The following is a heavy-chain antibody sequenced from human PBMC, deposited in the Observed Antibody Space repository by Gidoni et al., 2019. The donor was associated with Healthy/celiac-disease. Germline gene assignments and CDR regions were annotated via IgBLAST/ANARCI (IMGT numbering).Heavy chain of an antibody. J-gene: IGHJ5*02. D-gene: IGHD2-15*01. CDR2: MWYDGSNT. CDR1: GFTFSSYG. V-gene: IGHV3-33*01. Sequence: QVQLVESGGGVVQPGRSLRLSCAASGFTFSSYGMPWVRQAPGKGLGWVAVMWYDGSNTYYADSVKGRFTIARDNSKNTLYLQMNSLRAEDTAVYYCARGDIVVVESRARGFDPWGQGTLVTVSS. CDR3: ARGDIVVVESRARGFDP.